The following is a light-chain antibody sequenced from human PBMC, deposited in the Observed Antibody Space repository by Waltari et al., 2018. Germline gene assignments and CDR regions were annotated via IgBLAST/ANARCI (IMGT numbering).Light chain of an antibody. V-gene: IGKV3-20*01. CDR3: QQYVTSPLA. CDR2: GAS. Sequence: IVFTKSPGTLSLSPGERAPLSCRASQSVSSSYLAWSQQKPGQAPRLLIYGASSRATGIPDRFSGSGSGTDFTLTISRLEPEDFAVYYCQQYVTSPLAFGQGTRLEIK. J-gene: IGKJ5*01. CDR1: QSVSSSY.